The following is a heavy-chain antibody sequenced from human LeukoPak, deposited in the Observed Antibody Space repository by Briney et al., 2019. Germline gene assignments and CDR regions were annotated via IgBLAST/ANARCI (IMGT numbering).Heavy chain of an antibody. D-gene: IGHD2-2*01. J-gene: IGHJ4*02. V-gene: IGHV3-21*01. CDR2: ISSSSSYI. Sequence: GGSLRLSCAASGFTFSSYSMNCVRQAPGKGLEWVSSISSSSSYIYYADSVKGRFTISRDNAKNSLYLQMNSLRAEDTAVYYCARDRGGKYCSSTSCPVDYWGQGTLVTVSS. CDR1: GFTFSSYS. CDR3: ARDRGGKYCSSTSCPVDY.